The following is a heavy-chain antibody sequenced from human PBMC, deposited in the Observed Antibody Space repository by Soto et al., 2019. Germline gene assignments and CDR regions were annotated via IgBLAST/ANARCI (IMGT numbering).Heavy chain of an antibody. V-gene: IGHV3-30*18. D-gene: IGHD4-4*01. CDR1: GFTFSSYG. Sequence: QVQLVESGGGVVQPGRSLRLSCAASGFTFSSYGMHWVRQAPGKGLEWVAVISYDGSNKYYADSVKGRFTISRDNSKNTXYLQMNSLRAEDTAVYYCAKDLNDYSNYVGAYWGQXTL. J-gene: IGHJ4*02. CDR2: ISYDGSNK. CDR3: AKDLNDYSNYVGAY.